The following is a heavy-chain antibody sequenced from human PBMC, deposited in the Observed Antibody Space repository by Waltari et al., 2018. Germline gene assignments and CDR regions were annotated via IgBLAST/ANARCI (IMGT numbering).Heavy chain of an antibody. V-gene: IGHV4-39*01. CDR1: GGSISSSSYY. Sequence: QLQLQESGPGLVKPSETLSLTCTVSGGSISSSSYYWGWIRQPPGKGLEWIGSIYYSGSTYYNPSFKSRVTISVDTSKNQFSLKLSSVTAADTAVYYCAIQSHRYCSGGSCYSLPYYYYGMDVWGQGTTVTVSS. CDR2: IYYSGST. D-gene: IGHD2-15*01. J-gene: IGHJ6*02. CDR3: AIQSHRYCSGGSCYSLPYYYYGMDV.